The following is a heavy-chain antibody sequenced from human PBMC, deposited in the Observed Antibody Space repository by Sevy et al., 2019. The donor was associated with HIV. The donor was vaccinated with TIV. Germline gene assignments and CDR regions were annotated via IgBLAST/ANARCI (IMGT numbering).Heavy chain of an antibody. J-gene: IGHJ3*02. D-gene: IGHD6-13*01. CDR1: GFTFSSYS. Sequence: GGSLRLSCAASGFTFSSYSMNWVRQAPGKGLEWVSSISSSSSYIYYADLVKGRFTISRDNAKNSLYLQMNSLRAEDTAVYYCARCIAAAGTPGVFDIWGQGTMVTVSS. CDR3: ARCIAAAGTPGVFDI. CDR2: ISSSSSYI. V-gene: IGHV3-21*01.